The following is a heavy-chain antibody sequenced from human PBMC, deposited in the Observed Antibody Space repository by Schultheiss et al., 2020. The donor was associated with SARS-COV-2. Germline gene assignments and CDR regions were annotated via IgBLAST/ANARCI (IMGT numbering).Heavy chain of an antibody. CDR1: GGSFSGYY. V-gene: IGHV4-34*01. J-gene: IGHJ4*02. CDR2: INHSGST. Sequence: SETLSLTCAVYGGSFSGYYWSWIRQPPGKGLEWIGEINHSGSTNYNPSLKSRVTISVDKSKNQFSLKLSSVTAADTAVYYCARVLAVAGFYWGQGTLVTVSS. CDR3: ARVLAVAGFY. D-gene: IGHD6-19*01.